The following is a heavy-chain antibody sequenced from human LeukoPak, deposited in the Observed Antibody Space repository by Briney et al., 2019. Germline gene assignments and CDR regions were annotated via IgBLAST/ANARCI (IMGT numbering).Heavy chain of an antibody. CDR1: GGSFSGYY. Sequence: SETLSLTCAVYGGSFSGYYWSWIRQPPGKGLEWIGEINHSGSTNYNPSLKSRVTISVDTSKNQFSLKLSSVTAADTAVYYCARRSVWQWLYYYYYMDVWGKGTTVTISS. CDR2: INHSGST. D-gene: IGHD6-19*01. V-gene: IGHV4-34*01. J-gene: IGHJ6*03. CDR3: ARRSVWQWLYYYYYMDV.